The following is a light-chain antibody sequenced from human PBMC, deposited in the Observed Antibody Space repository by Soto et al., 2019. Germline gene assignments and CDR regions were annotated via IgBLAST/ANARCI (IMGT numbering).Light chain of an antibody. Sequence: DIQMTQYPSTLSASVGDRVTITCLASQSISSWLAWYQQKPGKAPKLLIYDASSLESGVPSRFSGSGSGTEFTLTITSLQPDDFATYYCQQYNSYPWTFGQGTKVDIK. V-gene: IGKV1-5*01. CDR1: QSISSW. J-gene: IGKJ1*01. CDR2: DAS. CDR3: QQYNSYPWT.